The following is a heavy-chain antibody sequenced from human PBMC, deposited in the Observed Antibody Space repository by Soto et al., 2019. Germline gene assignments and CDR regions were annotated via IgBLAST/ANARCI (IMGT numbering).Heavy chain of an antibody. D-gene: IGHD3-10*01. CDR1: GFTFSSYA. CDR3: AKILYYGSGSFPSDY. Sequence: EVQLLESGGGLVQPGGSLRLSCAASGFTFSSYAMSWVRQAPGKGLEWVSAISGSGGSTYYADSVKGRFTISRDNSKNTLYLQMNSLRAEDTAVYDCAKILYYGSGSFPSDYWGQGTLVTVSS. CDR2: ISGSGGST. J-gene: IGHJ4*02. V-gene: IGHV3-23*01.